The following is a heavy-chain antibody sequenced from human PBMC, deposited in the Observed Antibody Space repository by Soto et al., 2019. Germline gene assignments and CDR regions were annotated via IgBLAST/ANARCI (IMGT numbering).Heavy chain of an antibody. J-gene: IGHJ4*02. CDR1: GGTFSSYS. V-gene: IGHV1-69*01. CDR3: ARDGGRHSGGIDY. Sequence: QVQLVQSGAEVKKPGSSVKVSCKASGGTFSSYSINWVRQAPGQGLEWMGEIIPIFGTANDGQKVQGRVTITADETTITAYRELSSLISEDAAVHYFARDGGRHSGGIDYWGQGTMVTVSS. D-gene: IGHD2-15*01. CDR2: IIPIFGTA.